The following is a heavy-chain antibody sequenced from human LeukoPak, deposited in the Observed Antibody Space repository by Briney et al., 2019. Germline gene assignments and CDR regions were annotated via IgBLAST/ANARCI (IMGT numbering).Heavy chain of an antibody. Sequence: SETLSLTCTVSGASINSYYWSWIRQPPGKGLEWIGYIYYSGSTYYNPSLKSRVTISVDTSKNQFSLKLSSVTAADTAVYYCATYCSGGSCYPTGFDYWGQGTLVTVSS. CDR2: IYYSGST. V-gene: IGHV4-59*06. D-gene: IGHD2-15*01. CDR3: ATYCSGGSCYPTGFDY. J-gene: IGHJ4*02. CDR1: GASINSYY.